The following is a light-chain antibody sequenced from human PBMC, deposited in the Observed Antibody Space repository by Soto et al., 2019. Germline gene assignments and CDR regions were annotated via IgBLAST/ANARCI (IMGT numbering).Light chain of an antibody. Sequence: QSALTQPASVSGSPGQSITISCTGTSSDVGGYNSVSWYQQYPGKAPKLMIFDVSNRPSGVSNRFSGSKSGNTASLTISGLQAEDEADYYCSSYTSSSTLDVVFGGGTKLTVL. J-gene: IGLJ2*01. V-gene: IGLV2-14*01. CDR2: DVS. CDR1: SSDVGGYNS. CDR3: SSYTSSSTLDVV.